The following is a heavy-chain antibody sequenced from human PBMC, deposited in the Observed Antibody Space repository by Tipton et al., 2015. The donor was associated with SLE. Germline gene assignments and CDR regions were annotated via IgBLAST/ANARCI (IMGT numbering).Heavy chain of an antibody. J-gene: IGHJ4*02. CDR3: ARSLSGYDFFDY. D-gene: IGHD5-12*01. Sequence: SLRLSCAASGFTFSSYEVHWVRQAPGKGLEWVANMKQDGSDKYYVDSVKGRFTISRDNSKNTLYLQMNSLRAEDTAVYYCARSLSGYDFFDYWGQGTLVTVSS. CDR1: GFTFSSYE. V-gene: IGHV3-7*01. CDR2: MKQDGSDK.